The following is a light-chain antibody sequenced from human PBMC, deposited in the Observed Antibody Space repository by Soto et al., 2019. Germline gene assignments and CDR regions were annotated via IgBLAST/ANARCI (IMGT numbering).Light chain of an antibody. CDR2: AAS. J-gene: IGKJ4*01. CDR1: QSISSY. CDR3: QQNYSTPFT. Sequence: DIQMTQSPSSLSASIGDRVTITCRASQSISSYLNWYQQKPGKAPKLLIYAASRLQSGVPSRFSGSGSGTDFTLTISSLQPEDFATYYCQQNYSTPFTFGGGTKVEIK. V-gene: IGKV1-39*01.